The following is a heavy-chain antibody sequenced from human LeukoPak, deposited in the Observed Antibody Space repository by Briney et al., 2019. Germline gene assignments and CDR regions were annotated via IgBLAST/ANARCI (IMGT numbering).Heavy chain of an antibody. V-gene: IGHV3-33*01. CDR2: IWYDGSNK. CDR1: GFTFSSYG. J-gene: IGHJ4*02. D-gene: IGHD5-18*01. CDR3: ARATGYSYGLDY. Sequence: GGSLRLSCAAPGFTFSSYGMHWVRQAPGKGLEWVAVIWYDGSNKYYADSVKGRFTISRDNSKNTLYLQMNSLRAEDTAVYYCARATGYSYGLDYWGQGTLVTVSS.